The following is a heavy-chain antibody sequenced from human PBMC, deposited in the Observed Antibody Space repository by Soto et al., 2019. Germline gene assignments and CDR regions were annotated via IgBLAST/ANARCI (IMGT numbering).Heavy chain of an antibody. CDR1: GGSINSGGYY. CDR2: MYYSGST. Sequence: QVQLRESGPGLVKPSQTLSLTCTVSGGSINSGGYYWNWLRQHPGKGLEWIGYMYYSGSTYYNPFLGSRVMIPVDTSENHSSLKLSSVTAADTAVYFCARGYRQSGYSSSWVFDYWGQGTLVNVSS. V-gene: IGHV4-31*03. CDR3: ARGYRQSGYSSSWVFDY. J-gene: IGHJ4*02. D-gene: IGHD6-13*01.